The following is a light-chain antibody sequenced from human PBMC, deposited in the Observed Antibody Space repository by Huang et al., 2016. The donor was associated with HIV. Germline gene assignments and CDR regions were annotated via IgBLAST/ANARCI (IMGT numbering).Light chain of an antibody. J-gene: IGKJ1*01. CDR1: RSLLQSNGYNF. V-gene: IGKV2-28*01. Sequence: DIVMTQSPLSLPVTPGEPASISCRSSRSLLQSNGYNFLEWYLQKPGQSPQLLISLGASRASGVPDRCSGSGSVTQFILEISRVEAEDVGVYYCMQSLQSPWTFGQGTTVEVK. CDR3: MQSLQSPWT. CDR2: LGA.